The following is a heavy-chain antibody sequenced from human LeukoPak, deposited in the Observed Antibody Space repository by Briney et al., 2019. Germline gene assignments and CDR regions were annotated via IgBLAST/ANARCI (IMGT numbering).Heavy chain of an antibody. CDR1: GFTFSSYA. CDR3: AKERLKATVLNIVLMVYAHGNWYFDL. V-gene: IGHV3-23*01. Sequence: GGSLRLSCAASGFTFSSYAMSWVRQAPGKGLEWVSAISGSGGTTYYADSVKGRFTISRDDSKNTLYLQMNSLRAEDTAVYYCAKERLKATVLNIVLMVYAHGNWYFDLWGRGTLVSVSS. J-gene: IGHJ2*01. D-gene: IGHD2-8*01. CDR2: ISGSGGTT.